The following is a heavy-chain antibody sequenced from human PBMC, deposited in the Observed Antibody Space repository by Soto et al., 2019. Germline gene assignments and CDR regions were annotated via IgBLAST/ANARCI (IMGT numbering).Heavy chain of an antibody. CDR2: ISAYNANT. V-gene: IGHV1-18*01. CDR1: GYTFTSYG. Sequence: QVQLVQSGAEVKKPGASVKVSGKAPGYTFTSYGISWVRRAPGRGLEWMRWISAYNANTNYAQKHQGKATMTTDTTTSTGYRELRSLRSDDTAVDDYDRGGEEDALFDYWGQGTLGTVSS. D-gene: IGHD7-27*01. CDR3: DRGGEEDALFDY. J-gene: IGHJ4*02.